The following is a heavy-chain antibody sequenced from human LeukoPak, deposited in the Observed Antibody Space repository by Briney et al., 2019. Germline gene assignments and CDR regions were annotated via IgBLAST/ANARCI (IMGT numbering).Heavy chain of an antibody. D-gene: IGHD4-17*01. Sequence: GESLKISCKGSGYSFTSYWIGWVRQMPGKGLELMGIIYPGDSDTRYSPSFQGQVTISADKSISTAYLQWSSLKASDTAMYYCARARATVKSWFDPWGQGTLVTVSS. J-gene: IGHJ5*02. V-gene: IGHV5-51*01. CDR2: IYPGDSDT. CDR1: GYSFTSYW. CDR3: ARARATVKSWFDP.